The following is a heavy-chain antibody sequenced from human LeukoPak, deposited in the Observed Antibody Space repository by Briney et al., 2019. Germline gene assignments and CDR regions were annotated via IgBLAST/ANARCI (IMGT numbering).Heavy chain of an antibody. CDR2: IYSRGST. Sequence: PSETLSLTCTVSGGSISGYYWTWIRQPPGKGLEWIGGIYSRGSTSYNPSLKSRITISVDTSKNQFSLNLSSVTAADTAVYYCVRGKAAAGAIWFDPWGQGTLVTVSS. V-gene: IGHV4-59*01. CDR3: VRGKAAAGAIWFDP. CDR1: GGSISGYY. D-gene: IGHD6-13*01. J-gene: IGHJ5*02.